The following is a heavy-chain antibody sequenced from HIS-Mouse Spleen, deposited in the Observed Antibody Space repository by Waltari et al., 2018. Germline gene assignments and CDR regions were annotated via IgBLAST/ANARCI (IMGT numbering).Heavy chain of an antibody. CDR1: GGSISSSSYY. V-gene: IGHV4-39*07. CDR3: AREIPYSSSWYDWYFDL. CDR2: IVYSGTT. J-gene: IGHJ2*01. D-gene: IGHD6-13*01. Sequence: QLQLQESGPGLVKPSETLSLTCTVSGGSISSSSYYWGWFRQPPGKGLEWIGGIVYSGTTHYTPALKGRVTISVDTSKNQFSLKLSSVTAADTAVYYCAREIPYSSSWYDWYFDLWGRGTLVTVSS.